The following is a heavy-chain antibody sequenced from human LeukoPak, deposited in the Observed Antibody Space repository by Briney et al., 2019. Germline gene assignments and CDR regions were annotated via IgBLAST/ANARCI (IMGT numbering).Heavy chain of an antibody. J-gene: IGHJ4*02. V-gene: IGHV3-23*01. CDR2: ISGRGDIT. Sequence: TGGSLRLSCAASGFTFSSYAMNWVRQAPGKGLEWVSAISGRGDITYYTDSVKGRFTISRDTSRSTLYLQMSSLRAEDTAVYYCTKDLAFCGGDCYSGADNWGQGALVTVSS. CDR3: TKDLAFCGGDCYSGADN. D-gene: IGHD2-21*01. CDR1: GFTFSSYA.